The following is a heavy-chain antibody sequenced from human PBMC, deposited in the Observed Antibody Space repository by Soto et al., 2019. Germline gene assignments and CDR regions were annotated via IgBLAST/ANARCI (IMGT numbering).Heavy chain of an antibody. CDR2: ISGSGGST. CDR3: AKDGAEMATILTGYYGMDV. J-gene: IGHJ6*02. CDR1: GFTFTIFA. Sequence: GGSLRLSCAASGFTFTIFAMSWVRQSPGKGLEWVSTISGSGGSTYYADAVKGRFTISRDNSMGTLYLQMNSLRAEDTAVYYCAKDGAEMATILTGYYGMDVWGQGTTVTVS. D-gene: IGHD5-12*01. V-gene: IGHV3-23*01.